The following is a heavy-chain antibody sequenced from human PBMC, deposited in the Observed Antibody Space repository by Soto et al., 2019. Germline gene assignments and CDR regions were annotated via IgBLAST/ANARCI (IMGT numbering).Heavy chain of an antibody. CDR2: ISTSGGGT. V-gene: IGHV3-23*01. J-gene: IGHJ4*02. CDR1: GFIFSSFA. Sequence: EVQLLESGGGLVQPGGSLRLSCAASGFIFSSFAMSWVRQTPGKGLEWVSTISTSGGGTYYADSVKGRFTISRDNSKNTLYLQMNSLGVEDTAVYYCAKRVPYYFDFWGQGTLVTVSS. CDR3: AKRVPYYFDF.